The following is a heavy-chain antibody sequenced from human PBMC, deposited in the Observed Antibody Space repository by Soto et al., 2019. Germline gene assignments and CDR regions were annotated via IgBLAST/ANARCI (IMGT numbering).Heavy chain of an antibody. V-gene: IGHV3-30*18. CDR1: GFIFSDHG. Sequence: QVQLVESGGGVVQPGRSLRLSCAASGFIFSDHGMHWVRQAPGKGPEWVAVISDDGSNKHYVDSVKGRFTISRDNSKNTLYLQMNSLRAEDTAVYYCVKDRLEWLSYFDYWGQGAPVTVSS. J-gene: IGHJ4*02. D-gene: IGHD3-3*01. CDR3: VKDRLEWLSYFDY. CDR2: ISDDGSNK.